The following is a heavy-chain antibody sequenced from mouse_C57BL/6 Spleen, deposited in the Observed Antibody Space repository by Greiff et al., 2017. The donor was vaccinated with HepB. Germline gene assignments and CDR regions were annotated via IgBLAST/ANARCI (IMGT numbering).Heavy chain of an antibody. CDR2: IYWDDDK. Sequence: QVQLKESGPGILQSSQTLSLTCSFSGFSLSTSGMGVSWIRQPSGKGLEWLAHIYWDDDKRYNPSLKSRLTISKDTSRNQVFLKITSVDTADTATYYCARSPYYYGSSYDYYAMDYWGQGTSVTVSS. CDR1: GFSLSTSGMG. D-gene: IGHD1-1*01. CDR3: ARSPYYYGSSYDYYAMDY. V-gene: IGHV8-12*01. J-gene: IGHJ4*01.